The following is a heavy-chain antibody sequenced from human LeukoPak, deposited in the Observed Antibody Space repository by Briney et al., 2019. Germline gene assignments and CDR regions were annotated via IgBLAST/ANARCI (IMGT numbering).Heavy chain of an antibody. V-gene: IGHV3-23*01. Sequence: GGSLRLSCATSGFTFSNYAMSWVRQAPGKGLEWVSAISGSGGSTYYADSVKGRFTISRDNSKNTLYLQMNSLRAEDTAVYYCARMNGVVVPAAARFDPWGQGTLVTVSS. D-gene: IGHD2-2*01. J-gene: IGHJ5*02. CDR2: ISGSGGST. CDR1: GFTFSNYA. CDR3: ARMNGVVVPAAARFDP.